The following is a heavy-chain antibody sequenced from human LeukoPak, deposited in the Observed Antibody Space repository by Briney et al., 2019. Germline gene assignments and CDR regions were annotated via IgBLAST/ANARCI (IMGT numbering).Heavy chain of an antibody. CDR3: AKYLRDYDSSGYYPFDY. CDR1: GFIFSSYG. J-gene: IGHJ4*02. D-gene: IGHD3-22*01. CDR2: IRYDGSNK. V-gene: IGHV3-30*02. Sequence: GGSLRLSCAASGFIFSSYGMHWVRQAPGKGLEWVAFIRYDGSNKYYADSVKGRFTISRDNSKNTLYLQMNSLRAEDTAVYYCAKYLRDYDSSGYYPFDYWGQGTLVTVSS.